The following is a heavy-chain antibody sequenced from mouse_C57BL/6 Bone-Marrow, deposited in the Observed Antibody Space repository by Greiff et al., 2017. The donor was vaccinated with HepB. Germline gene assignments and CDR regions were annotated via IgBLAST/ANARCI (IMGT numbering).Heavy chain of an antibody. CDR2: INPNYGTT. Sequence: EVQLQQSGPELVKPGASVKISCKASGYSFTDYNMNWVKQSNGKSLEWIGVINPNYGTTSYNQKFKGKATLTVDQSSSTAYMQLNSLTSEDSAVYYCARERLLWLRREGSDYFDYWGQGTTLTVSS. J-gene: IGHJ2*01. CDR1: GYSFTDYN. V-gene: IGHV1-39*01. D-gene: IGHD2-2*01. CDR3: ARERLLWLRREGSDYFDY.